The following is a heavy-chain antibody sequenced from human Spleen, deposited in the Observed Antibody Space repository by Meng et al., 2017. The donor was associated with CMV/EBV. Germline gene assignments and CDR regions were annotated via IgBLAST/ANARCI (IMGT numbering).Heavy chain of an antibody. CDR2: ISSARSYI. CDR1: GFTLRSSL. J-gene: IGHJ5*02. Sequence: APGFTLRSSLITWVRQAPGKGLDWVASISSARSYITYAASLKGRFTISRDNAQNSLFLQMNSLRAEDTAMYYCARDMVRGVKGWFAPWGQGTLVTVSS. V-gene: IGHV3-21*01. D-gene: IGHD3-10*01. CDR3: ARDMVRGVKGWFAP.